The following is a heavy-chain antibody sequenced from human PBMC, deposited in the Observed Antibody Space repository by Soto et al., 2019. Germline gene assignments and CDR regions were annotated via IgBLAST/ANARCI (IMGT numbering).Heavy chain of an antibody. V-gene: IGHV3-48*02. Sequence: GGSLRLSCAASGFTFNSYSMNWVRQAPGKGLEWVSYISSSSTTKYYTDSVKGRFTISRDNAKNSLYLQMNSLRDDDTAVYYCARTRQHSSWYFDAFDIWGQGTMVTVSS. CDR1: GFTFNSYS. CDR3: ARTRQHSSWYFDAFDI. J-gene: IGHJ3*02. CDR2: ISSSSTTK. D-gene: IGHD6-13*01.